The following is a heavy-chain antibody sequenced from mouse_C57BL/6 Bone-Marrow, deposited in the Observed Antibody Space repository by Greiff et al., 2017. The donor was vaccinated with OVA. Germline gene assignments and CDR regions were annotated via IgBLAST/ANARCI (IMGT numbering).Heavy chain of an antibody. Sequence: EVKLQESGGDLVKPGGSLKLSCAASGFTFSSYGMSWVRQTPDKRLEWVATISSGGSYTYYPDSVKGRFTISRDNAKNTLYLQMSSLKSEDTAMYYCARLCITTVVATDWGQGTTLTVSS. CDR3: ARLCITTVVATD. V-gene: IGHV5-6*01. D-gene: IGHD1-1*01. J-gene: IGHJ2*01. CDR1: GFTFSSYG. CDR2: ISSGGSYT.